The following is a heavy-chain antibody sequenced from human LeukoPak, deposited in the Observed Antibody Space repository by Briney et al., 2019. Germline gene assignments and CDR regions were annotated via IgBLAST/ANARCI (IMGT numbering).Heavy chain of an antibody. CDR1: GFTFRSHA. CDR3: AKDFRIGYSAHFDY. J-gene: IGHJ4*02. D-gene: IGHD2-21*01. V-gene: IGHV3-23*01. Sequence: GGSLRLSCVGSGFTFRSHAMSWVRQAPEKGLEFVSGIYENGGATYYADSVKGRFSISRDNSKNTLYLQMDSLRGEDTAVYYCAKDFRIGYSAHFDYWGQGALVTVSS. CDR2: IYENGGAT.